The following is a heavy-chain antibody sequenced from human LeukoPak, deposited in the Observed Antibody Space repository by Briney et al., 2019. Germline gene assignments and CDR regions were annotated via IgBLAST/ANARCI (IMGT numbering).Heavy chain of an antibody. J-gene: IGHJ4*02. CDR2: IYHSGST. V-gene: IGHV4-38-2*02. CDR1: GYSMSSGYY. D-gene: IGHD6-13*01. CDR3: ARVFPKLGIAAAYFDY. Sequence: SETLSLTCTVSGYSMSSGYYWGWIRQPPERGLEWIGSIYHSGSTYYNPSLKSRVTISVDTSKNQFSLKLSSVTAADTAVYYCARVFPKLGIAAAYFDYWGQGTLVTVSS.